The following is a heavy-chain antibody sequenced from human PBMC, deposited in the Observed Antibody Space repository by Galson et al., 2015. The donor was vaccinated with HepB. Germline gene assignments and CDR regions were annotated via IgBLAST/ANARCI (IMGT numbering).Heavy chain of an antibody. CDR2: IIPILGIA. Sequence: SVKVSCKASGGTFSSYAISWVRQAPGQGLEWMGRIIPILGIANYAQKFQGRVTITADKSTSTAYMELSSLRSEDTAVYYCAKSIAAASADAFDIWGQGTMVTVSS. V-gene: IGHV1-69*04. J-gene: IGHJ3*02. D-gene: IGHD6-13*01. CDR3: AKSIAAASADAFDI. CDR1: GGTFSSYA.